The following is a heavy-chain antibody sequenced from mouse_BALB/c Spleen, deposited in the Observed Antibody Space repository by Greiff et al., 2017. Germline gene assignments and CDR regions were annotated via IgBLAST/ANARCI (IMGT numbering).Heavy chain of an antibody. V-gene: IGHV5-6-3*01. D-gene: IGHD2-1*01. CDR3: ARGGNYLWYFDV. Sequence: EVQRVESGGGLVQPGGSLKLSCAASGFTFSSYGMSWVRQTPDKRLELVATINSNGGSTYYPDSVKGRFTISRDNAKNTLYLQMSSLKSEDTAMYYCARGGNYLWYFDVWGAGTTVTVSS. J-gene: IGHJ1*01. CDR2: INSNGGST. CDR1: GFTFSSYG.